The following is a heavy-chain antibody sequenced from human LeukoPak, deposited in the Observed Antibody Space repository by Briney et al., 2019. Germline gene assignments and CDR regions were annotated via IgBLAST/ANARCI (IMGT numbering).Heavy chain of an antibody. CDR1: GLTFSTYW. CDR2: INSDGIST. Sequence: TGGSLRLSCAASGLTFSTYWMHWVRQAPGKGLVWVSRINSDGISTNYADSVKGRFTISRDNAKNTLYLQMNTLRAEDTAVYYCARGAIAVAGPRRAFDIGGQGTMVTVSS. J-gene: IGHJ3*02. CDR3: ARGAIAVAGPRRAFDI. D-gene: IGHD6-19*01. V-gene: IGHV3-74*01.